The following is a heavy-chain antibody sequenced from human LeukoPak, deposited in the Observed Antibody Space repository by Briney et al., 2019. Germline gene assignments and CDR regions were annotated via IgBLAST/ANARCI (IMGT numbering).Heavy chain of an antibody. Sequence: SVKVSCKASGFTFTSSAVQWVRQARGQRLEWIGWIVVGSGNTNYAQKFQERVTITRDMSTSTAYMELSSLRSEDTAVYYCAASQAAGDAFDIWGQGTMVTVSS. CDR2: IVVGSGNT. V-gene: IGHV1-58*01. J-gene: IGHJ3*02. CDR1: GFTFTSSA. D-gene: IGHD6-13*01. CDR3: AASQAAGDAFDI.